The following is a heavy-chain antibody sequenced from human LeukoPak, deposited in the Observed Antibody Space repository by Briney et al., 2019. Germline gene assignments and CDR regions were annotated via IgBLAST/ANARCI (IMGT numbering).Heavy chain of an antibody. D-gene: IGHD2-15*01. CDR3: AKGRGSAHLY. V-gene: IGHV3-30*02. CDR2: IRYDGSNK. J-gene: IGHJ4*02. Sequence: GGSLRLSRAVSGFAFSSYGMHWVRQAPGKGLGWVAFIRYDGSNKYYADSVKGRFTISRDNSKNTLYLQMNSLRAEDTAVYYCAKGRGSAHLYWGQGTLVTVSS. CDR1: GFAFSSYG.